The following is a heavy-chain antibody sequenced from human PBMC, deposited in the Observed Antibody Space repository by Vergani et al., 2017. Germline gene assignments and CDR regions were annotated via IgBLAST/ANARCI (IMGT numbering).Heavy chain of an antibody. J-gene: IGHJ4*02. V-gene: IGHV3-33*01. D-gene: IGHD5-24*01. Sequence: QVQLVESGGGVVQPGRSLRLSCAASGVTFSSYGMHWVRQAPGKGLEWVAVIWYDGSNKYYADSVKGRFTLSRDNSKNTLYLQMNSLRAEDTAVYYCAQREETYYFDYWGQGTLVTVSS. CDR1: GVTFSSYG. CDR3: AQREETYYFDY. CDR2: IWYDGSNK.